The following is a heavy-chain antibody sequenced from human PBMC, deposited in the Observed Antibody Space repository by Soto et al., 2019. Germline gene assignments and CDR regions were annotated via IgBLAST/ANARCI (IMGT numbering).Heavy chain of an antibody. CDR3: ARGGWEPY. V-gene: IGHV3-30-3*01. CDR2: ISYDGSNK. D-gene: IGHD1-26*01. J-gene: IGHJ4*02. Sequence: QVQLVESGGGVVQPGRSLRLSCAASGFTFSSYAMHWVRQAPGKGLEWVAVISYDGSNKYYADSVKGRFTISRDNSKNTLYRQMNSLRAEDTAVYYCARGGWEPYWGQGTLVTVSS. CDR1: GFTFSSYA.